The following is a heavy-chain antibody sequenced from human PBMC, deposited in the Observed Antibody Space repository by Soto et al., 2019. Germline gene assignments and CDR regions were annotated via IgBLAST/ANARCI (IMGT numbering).Heavy chain of an antibody. D-gene: IGHD6-13*01. Sequence: GGSLRLSCAASGFTFSSYGMHWVRQAPGKGLEWVAVIWYDGSNKYYADSVKGRFTISRDNSKNTLYLQMNSLRAEDTAVYYCARDLVAAARYYYYGMDVWDQGTTVTVSS. J-gene: IGHJ6*02. CDR3: ARDLVAAARYYYYGMDV. V-gene: IGHV3-33*01. CDR1: GFTFSSYG. CDR2: IWYDGSNK.